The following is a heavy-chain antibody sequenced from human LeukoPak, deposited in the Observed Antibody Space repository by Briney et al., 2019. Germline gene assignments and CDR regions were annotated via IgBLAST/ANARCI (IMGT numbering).Heavy chain of an antibody. CDR3: TTDFLGPHDYGAF. Sequence: GGSLRLSCAASGFTFSNAWMSWVRQAPRKGLEWVGRVKSKTDAGTTDYAAPVKGRFTISRDDSKNTPYLQMNSLKTEDTAVYYCTTDFLGPHDYGAFWGRGTLVTVSS. D-gene: IGHD4-17*01. V-gene: IGHV3-15*01. CDR1: GFTFSNAW. J-gene: IGHJ2*01. CDR2: VKSKTDAGTT.